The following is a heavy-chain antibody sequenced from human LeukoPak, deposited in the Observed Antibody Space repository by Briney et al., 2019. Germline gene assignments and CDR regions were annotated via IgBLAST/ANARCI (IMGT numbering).Heavy chain of an antibody. V-gene: IGHV4-30-2*06. CDR3: ARGALMIDAFDI. Sequence: KTSEPLSLTCTISGGSIYGGGYSWSWLRQSPGKGLEWIGYIYHDGSTFYNPSLKSRVTLSVDPSENQFALRLGSVTAADTAVYYCARGALMIDAFDIWGQGTMVTVSP. CDR2: IYHDGST. D-gene: IGHD3-16*01. J-gene: IGHJ3*02. CDR1: GGSIYGGGYS.